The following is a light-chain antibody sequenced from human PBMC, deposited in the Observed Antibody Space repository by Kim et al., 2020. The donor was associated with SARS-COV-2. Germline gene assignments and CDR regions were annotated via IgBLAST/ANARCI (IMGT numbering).Light chain of an antibody. CDR2: AAS. CDR3: LQDYNYPRT. CDR1: QGIRND. Sequence: ASVGDSDTLTCRARQGIRNDLGSYQQRPGKATNLLIYAASPLQSGVPSRFSGSGSGTDFTLTISRLQPEDVATHYCLQDYNYPRTFGQGTKVDIK. V-gene: IGKV1-6*01. J-gene: IGKJ1*01.